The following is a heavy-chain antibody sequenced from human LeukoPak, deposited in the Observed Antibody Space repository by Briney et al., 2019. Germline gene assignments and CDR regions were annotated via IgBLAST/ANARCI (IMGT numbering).Heavy chain of an antibody. V-gene: IGHV3-23*01. CDR3: AKEAFIERFLERLCFDY. J-gene: IGHJ4*02. D-gene: IGHD3-3*01. CDR2: ISGSGGSP. Sequence: PGGSLRLSCAASGFTFSSYAMNWVRQAPGKGLEWVSAISGSGGSPCYADSVKGRFTISRDNSKNTLYLQMNSLRVEDTAVYYCAKEAFIERFLERLCFDYWGQGTLVTVSS. CDR1: GFTFSSYA.